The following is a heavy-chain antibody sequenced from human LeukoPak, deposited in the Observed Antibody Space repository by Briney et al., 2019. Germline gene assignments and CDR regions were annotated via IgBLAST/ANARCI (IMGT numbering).Heavy chain of an antibody. D-gene: IGHD3-22*01. Sequence: GGSLRLSCAASGFTFSSYWMSWVRQAPGKGLEWVATIKQDGSEKYYADSVKGRFTISRDNAKNSLYLQMNSLRAEDTAVYYCARDRFSGYLLYYFDYWGQGTLVTVSS. CDR1: GFTFSSYW. CDR3: ARDRFSGYLLYYFDY. CDR2: IKQDGSEK. J-gene: IGHJ4*02. V-gene: IGHV3-7*01.